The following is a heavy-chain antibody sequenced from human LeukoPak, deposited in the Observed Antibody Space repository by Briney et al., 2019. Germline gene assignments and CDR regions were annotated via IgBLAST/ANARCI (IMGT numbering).Heavy chain of an antibody. CDR3: ARDYYYGSGGYGMDV. D-gene: IGHD3-10*01. V-gene: IGHV1-3*01. J-gene: IGHJ6*04. CDR2: INAGNGNT. CDR1: GYTFTSYA. Sequence: ASVKVSCKASGYTFTSYAMRWMRQAPGQRLEWMGWINAGNGNTKYSQKFQGRVTITRDTSASTAYMELSSLRSEDTAVYYCARDYYYGSGGYGMDVWGKGTTVTVSS.